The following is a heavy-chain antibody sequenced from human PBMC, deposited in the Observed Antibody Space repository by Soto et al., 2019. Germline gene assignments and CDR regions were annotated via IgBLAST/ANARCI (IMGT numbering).Heavy chain of an antibody. CDR3: AREVPRSRWYWFDP. Sequence: SETLSLTCTVSGGSISRGDYYWSWIRQPPGKGLEWIGYIYYSGSTYYNPSLKSRVTISVDTSKNQFSLKLTSVTAADTAVYYCAREVPRSRWYWFDPWGQGILVTVSS. V-gene: IGHV4-30-4*02. CDR1: GGSISRGDYY. J-gene: IGHJ5*02. CDR2: IYYSGST. D-gene: IGHD6-13*01.